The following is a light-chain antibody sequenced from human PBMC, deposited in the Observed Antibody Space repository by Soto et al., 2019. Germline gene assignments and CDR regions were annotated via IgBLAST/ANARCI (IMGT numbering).Light chain of an antibody. Sequence: EIVLTQSPDTLSLSPGEIGTLSCRASQSVSSRSLAWYQHKPGQAPRLLIFGASSRATGIPDSFSGSGSGTDFTLNISRLEPEDFAVYYCQQYGSSVTFGPGTKVDIK. CDR2: GAS. V-gene: IGKV3-20*01. J-gene: IGKJ3*01. CDR1: QSVSSRS. CDR3: QQYGSSVT.